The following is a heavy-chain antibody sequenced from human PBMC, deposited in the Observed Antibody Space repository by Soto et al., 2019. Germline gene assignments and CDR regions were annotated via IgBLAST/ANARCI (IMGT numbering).Heavy chain of an antibody. CDR1: GGSISSGGYY. D-gene: IGHD1-1*01. CDR3: ALRAASRDNKNWFDP. J-gene: IGHJ5*02. Sequence: SETLSLTCTVSGGSISSGGYYWSWIRQHPGKGLEWIGYIYYSGSTNYNPSLKSRVTISVDTSKNQFSLKLSSVTAADTAVYYCALRAASRDNKNWFDPWGQGTLVTVSS. V-gene: IGHV4-61*08. CDR2: IYYSGST.